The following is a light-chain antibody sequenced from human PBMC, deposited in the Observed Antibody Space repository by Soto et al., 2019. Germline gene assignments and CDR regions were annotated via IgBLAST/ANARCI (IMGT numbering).Light chain of an antibody. CDR2: DDS. J-gene: IGLJ3*02. CDR3: QVWDSSSDHPGV. Sequence: SYELTQPPSVSVAPGQTARITCGGNNIGSKSVHWYQQKPGQAPVLVVYDDSDRPSGIPERFSGSNSGNTATLTISRGEDGDEADYYCQVWDSSSDHPGVFGGGTKVTVL. CDR1: NIGSKS. V-gene: IGLV3-21*02.